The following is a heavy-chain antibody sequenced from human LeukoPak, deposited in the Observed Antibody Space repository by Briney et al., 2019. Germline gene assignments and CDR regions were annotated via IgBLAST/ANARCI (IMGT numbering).Heavy chain of an antibody. D-gene: IGHD3-16*01. CDR3: ARDGGGERGRQFNY. CDR1: GGTFSSYA. V-gene: IGHV1-69*04. CDR2: IIPIFGIA. J-gene: IGHJ4*02. Sequence: VASVKVSCKASGGTFSSYAISWVRQAPGQGLEWMGRIIPIFGIANYAQKFQGRVTITADKSTSTAYMELSSLRSEDTAVYYCARDGGGERGRQFNYWGQGTLVTVSS.